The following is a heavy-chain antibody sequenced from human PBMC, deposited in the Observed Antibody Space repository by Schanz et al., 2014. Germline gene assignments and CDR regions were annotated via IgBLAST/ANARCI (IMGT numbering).Heavy chain of an antibody. Sequence: EEQLVESGGGLVQPGGSLRLSCEVSGFTFRNNWMHWFRQGPGKGLSWVSRIDGEGGDTRYADSVKGRFTVFRDNARNTVSLQMNSLRADDTAVYYCVRDERVISGVWFDPWGQGTLVTVSS. CDR2: IDGEGGDT. CDR3: VRDERVISGVWFDP. J-gene: IGHJ5*02. CDR1: GFTFRNNW. V-gene: IGHV3-74*01. D-gene: IGHD3-16*02.